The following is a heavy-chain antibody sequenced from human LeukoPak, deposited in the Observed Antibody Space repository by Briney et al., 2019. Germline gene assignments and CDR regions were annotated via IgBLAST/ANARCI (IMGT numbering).Heavy chain of an antibody. J-gene: IGHJ4*02. CDR3: ARGRGTYYFDY. CDR1: RFTVSTNY. D-gene: IGHD3-10*01. Sequence: GRSLRLSCAASRFTVSTNYMSCVRHPPGNGLEWVSVIYSGASTYYPDSVKGRFTISRDNSKTTLYLQMNSLRAEDTAVYYCARGRGTYYFDYWGQGTLVTVSS. V-gene: IGHV3-53*01. CDR2: IYSGAST.